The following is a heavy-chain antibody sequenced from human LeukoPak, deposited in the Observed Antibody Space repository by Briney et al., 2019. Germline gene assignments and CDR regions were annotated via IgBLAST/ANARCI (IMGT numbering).Heavy chain of an antibody. Sequence: GGTLRLSCAASGFTFSSYGMSWVRQAPGKGLEWVSAISGSGGSTYYADSVKGRFTISRDNSKNTLYLQMNNLRAEDTAVYYCAKETGIYYYDSSGYYTRYFQHWGQGTLVTVSS. V-gene: IGHV3-23*01. J-gene: IGHJ1*01. CDR1: GFTFSSYG. D-gene: IGHD3-22*01. CDR3: AKETGIYYYDSSGYYTRYFQH. CDR2: ISGSGGST.